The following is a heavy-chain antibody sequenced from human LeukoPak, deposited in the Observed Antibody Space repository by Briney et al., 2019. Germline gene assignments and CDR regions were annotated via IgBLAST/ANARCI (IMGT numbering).Heavy chain of an antibody. D-gene: IGHD3-22*01. Sequence: PWGSLRLSCAASGFTFSSYGMSWVRQAPGKGLEWVSAIGGSGGGTYYADSVKGRFTISRDNSKNTLYLQMNSLRADDTAVYYCAKHYYDSSGYSGFDYWGQGTLATVSS. CDR3: AKHYYDSSGYSGFDY. V-gene: IGHV3-23*01. CDR1: GFTFSSYG. J-gene: IGHJ4*02. CDR2: IGGSGGGT.